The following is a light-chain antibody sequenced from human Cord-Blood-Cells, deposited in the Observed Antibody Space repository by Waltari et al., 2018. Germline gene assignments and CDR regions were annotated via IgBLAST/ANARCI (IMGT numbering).Light chain of an antibody. V-gene: IGLV2-11*01. Sequence: QSALTQPRSVSGSPGQSVTISRPGTSSDVGGYNYVSSYQQHPGKAPQLMIYDVSKRPSGVPDRFSGSKAGTTASLTISGLQAEDEADDYCCSYAGSYTWVFGGGTKLTVL. CDR1: SSDVGGYNY. J-gene: IGLJ2*01. CDR3: CSYAGSYTWV. CDR2: DVS.